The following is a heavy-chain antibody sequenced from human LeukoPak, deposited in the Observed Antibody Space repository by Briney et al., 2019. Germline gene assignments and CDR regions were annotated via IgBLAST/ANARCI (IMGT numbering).Heavy chain of an antibody. CDR2: INPNSGGT. Sequence: GASVKVSCKASGYTLTGYYMHWVRQAPGQGLEWMGWINPNSGGTNYAQKFQGRVTMTRDTSISTAYMELSRLRSDDTAVYYCARDTTYDSSGEDAFDIWGQGTMVTVSS. D-gene: IGHD3-22*01. CDR1: GYTLTGYY. CDR3: ARDTTYDSSGEDAFDI. V-gene: IGHV1-2*02. J-gene: IGHJ3*02.